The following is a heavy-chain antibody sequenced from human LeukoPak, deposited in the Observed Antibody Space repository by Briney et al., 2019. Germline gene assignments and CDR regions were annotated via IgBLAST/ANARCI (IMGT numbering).Heavy chain of an antibody. Sequence: GRSLRLSCAASGFTFDDYAMHWVRQAPGKGLEWVSGISWNSDSIGYADSVKGRFTISRDNAKNSLYLQMNSLRAEDTALYYCAKDQTMEPGAFDIWGQGTMVTVSS. CDR3: AKDQTMEPGAFDI. CDR1: GFTFDDYA. V-gene: IGHV3-9*01. J-gene: IGHJ3*02. D-gene: IGHD1-1*01. CDR2: ISWNSDSI.